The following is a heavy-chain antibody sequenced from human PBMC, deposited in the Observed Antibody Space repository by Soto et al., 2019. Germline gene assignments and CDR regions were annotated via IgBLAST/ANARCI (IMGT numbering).Heavy chain of an antibody. CDR2: ISSSGGST. Sequence: QVQLVESGGGLVKPGGSLRLSCAASGFTFSDYYMSWIRQAPGKGLEWVSYISSSGGSTYYADSVKGRFTISRDNSKNTLYLQMNSLRAEDTAVYYCAKENCSGGSCYPYYFDYWGQGTLVTVSS. CDR3: AKENCSGGSCYPYYFDY. CDR1: GFTFSDYY. J-gene: IGHJ4*02. D-gene: IGHD2-15*01. V-gene: IGHV3-11*01.